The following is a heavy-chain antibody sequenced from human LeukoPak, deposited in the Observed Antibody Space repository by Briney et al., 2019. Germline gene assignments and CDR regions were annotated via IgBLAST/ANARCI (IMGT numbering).Heavy chain of an antibody. CDR1: GDSISSNSYY. Sequence: SETLSLTCTVSGDSISSNSYYWGWIRQPPGKGLEWVGSIYYSGNPFYNPSLKSRVTISVAPSKNQFSLSLDSVTAADTAVYYCASQLDDYYDSTGYYTGFIDYWGPGTLVTVSS. J-gene: IGHJ4*02. CDR3: ASQLDDYYDSTGYYTGFIDY. CDR2: IYYSGNP. V-gene: IGHV4-39*01. D-gene: IGHD3-22*01.